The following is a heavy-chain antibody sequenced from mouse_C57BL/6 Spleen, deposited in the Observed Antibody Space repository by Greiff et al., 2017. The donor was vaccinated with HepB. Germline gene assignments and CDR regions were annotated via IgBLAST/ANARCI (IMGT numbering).Heavy chain of an antibody. V-gene: IGHV5-12*01. CDR3: ARQHGYYYAMDY. CDR2: ISNGGGST. Sequence: EVMLVESGGGLVQPGGSLKLSCAASGFTFSDYYMYWVRQTPEKRLEWVAYISNGGGSTYYPDTVKGRFTISRDNAKNTLYLQMSRLKSEDTAMYYCARQHGYYYAMDYWGQGTSVTVSS. J-gene: IGHJ4*01. D-gene: IGHD2-2*01. CDR1: GFTFSDYY.